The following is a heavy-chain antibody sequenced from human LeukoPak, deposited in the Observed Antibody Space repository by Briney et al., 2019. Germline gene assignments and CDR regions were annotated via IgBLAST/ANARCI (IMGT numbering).Heavy chain of an antibody. V-gene: IGHV4-59*08. Sequence: PSETLSLTCTVSGGSISSYYWSWIRQPPGMGLEWIGYIYYSGSTNYTPSLKSRVTISVDTSKNQFSLKLSSVTAADTAVYYCARLYGSGSYYFYDYWGQGTLVTVSS. CDR1: GGSISSYY. CDR2: IYYSGST. CDR3: ARLYGSGSYYFYDY. D-gene: IGHD3-10*01. J-gene: IGHJ4*02.